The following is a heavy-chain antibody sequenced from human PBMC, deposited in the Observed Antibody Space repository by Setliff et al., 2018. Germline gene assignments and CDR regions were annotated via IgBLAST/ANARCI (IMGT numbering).Heavy chain of an antibody. J-gene: IGHJ4*02. CDR3: ARENGYCSGGACYFMFDY. D-gene: IGHD2-15*01. CDR2: IHYSVTT. Sequence: SETLSLTCSVSGGAVSGDYWTWIRQPPGKGLEWIGYIHYSVTTNYNPSLKSRVTLSLDTAKNQFSLELRAVTAADTALYYCARENGYCSGGACYFMFDYWGQGTLVTVSS. V-gene: IGHV4-59*02. CDR1: GGAVSGDY.